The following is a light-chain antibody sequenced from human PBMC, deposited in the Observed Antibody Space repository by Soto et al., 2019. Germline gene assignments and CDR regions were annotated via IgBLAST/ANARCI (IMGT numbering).Light chain of an antibody. CDR2: ATS. CDR3: QQYATAPYT. Sequence: ETVLTQSPGTLSLSPGEGATLSCRASQSVDSRYLAWYQQRPGQAPRRLISATSTRASGIPDRFSGSGSGTDFTLTISRLEPEDFAVYYCQQYATAPYTFGRGTTLEF. V-gene: IGKV3-20*01. CDR1: QSVDSRY. J-gene: IGKJ2*01.